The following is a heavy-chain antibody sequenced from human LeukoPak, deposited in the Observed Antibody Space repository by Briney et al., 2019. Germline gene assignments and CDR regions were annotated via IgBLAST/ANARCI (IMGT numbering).Heavy chain of an antibody. J-gene: IGHJ4*02. CDR2: IKQDGTEK. CDR3: ARDSEWGLLRSDY. D-gene: IGHD1-26*01. CDR1: GFTFISYA. Sequence: PGGSLRLSCATSGFTFISYAMNWVRQAPGKGLEWVANIKQDGTEKYYVDSVKGRFTISRDNAKNSLYLQMNSLRAEDTAVYYCARDSEWGLLRSDYWGQGTLVTVSS. V-gene: IGHV3-7*05.